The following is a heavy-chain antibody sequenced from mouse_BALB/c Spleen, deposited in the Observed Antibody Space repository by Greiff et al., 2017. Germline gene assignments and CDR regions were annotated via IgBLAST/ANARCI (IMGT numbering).Heavy chain of an antibody. J-gene: IGHJ3*01. D-gene: IGHD2-4*01. CDR2: INPSTGYT. CDR1: GYTFTSYW. Sequence: QVQLQQSGAELAKPGASVKMSCKASGYTFTSYWMHWVKQRPGQGLEWIGYINPSTGYTEYNQKFKDKATLTADKSSSTAYMQLSSLTSEDSAVYYCARGIYYDYDWFAYWGQGTLVTVSA. V-gene: IGHV1-7*01. CDR3: ARGIYYDYDWFAY.